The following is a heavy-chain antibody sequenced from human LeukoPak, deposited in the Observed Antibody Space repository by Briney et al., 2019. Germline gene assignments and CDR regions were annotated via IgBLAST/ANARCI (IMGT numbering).Heavy chain of an antibody. J-gene: IGHJ6*03. CDR3: VSPGNDFEGRYSPHMDV. Sequence: GGSLRLSCLASGISFSNYGMSWVRRAPGKGLEWVSGVSGSGLNTYYADSVKDRFTISRDNSNNTLYLQMNSLRAEDTAVYYCVSPGNDFEGRYSPHMDVWGKGTTVTVSS. CDR1: GISFSNYG. CDR2: VSGSGLNT. V-gene: IGHV3-23*01. D-gene: IGHD3-9*01.